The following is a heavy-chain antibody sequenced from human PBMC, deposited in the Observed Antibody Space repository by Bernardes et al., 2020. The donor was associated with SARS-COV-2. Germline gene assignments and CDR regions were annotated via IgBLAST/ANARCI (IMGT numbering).Heavy chain of an antibody. J-gene: IGHJ6*02. CDR3: ARAPSTYYGVDV. Sequence: ASVKVSCKAIGYTFTYYYIQWVRQAPGQGLEWMGWIDPNRGGTNLAQKFRGRVTMTTDTTTSTAYLHLSTLTYDDTAVYYCARAPSTYYGVDVWGQGTAVTVSS. CDR1: GYTFTYYY. D-gene: IGHD2-2*01. CDR2: IDPNRGGT. V-gene: IGHV1-2*02.